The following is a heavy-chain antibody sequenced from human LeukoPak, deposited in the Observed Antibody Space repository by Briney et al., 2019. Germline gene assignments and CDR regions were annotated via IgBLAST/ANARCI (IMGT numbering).Heavy chain of an antibody. D-gene: IGHD3-3*01. CDR2: IIPIFGTA. J-gene: IGHJ6*03. CDR1: GGTFSSYA. V-gene: IGHV1-69*05. Sequence: SAKVSCKASGGTFSSYAISWVRQASGQGLEWMGGIIPIFGTANYAQKFQGRVTITTDESTSTAYMELSSLRSEDTAAYYCARALRFLEWLGEGYYYMDVWGKGTTVTVSS. CDR3: ARALRFLEWLGEGYYYMDV.